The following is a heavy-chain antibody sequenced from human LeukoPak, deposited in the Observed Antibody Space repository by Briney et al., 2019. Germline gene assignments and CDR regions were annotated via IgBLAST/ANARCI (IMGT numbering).Heavy chain of an antibody. CDR1: VYTFTSYD. CDR2: MNPNSGNT. J-gene: IGHJ5*02. CDR3: ARLPPRRKGGSLFYWFDL. D-gene: IGHD3-16*01. V-gene: IGHV1-8*01. Sequence: ASVTVSHKPSVYTFTSYDIHWLRQATGQERAWMGWMNPNSGNTGDAQKFQGRVTMARSTSISTAYMELGSLGSEDTAVYYCARLPPRRKGGSLFYWFDLWGQGTLVTVSS.